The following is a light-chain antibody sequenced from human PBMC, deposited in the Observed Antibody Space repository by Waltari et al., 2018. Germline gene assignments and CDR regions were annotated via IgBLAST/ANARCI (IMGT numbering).Light chain of an antibody. J-gene: IGLJ2*01. V-gene: IGLV2-14*03. CDR1: TRDIGAYTS. Sequence: CALTQPAPVSASPGQTSTISPAGTTRDIGAYTSVPWYQQHPGQAPKLMIFDVSNRPSGVSNRFSGSKSGNTASLTISGLQAEDEADYYCSSYARSTALLFGGGTRLTVL. CDR3: SSYARSTALL. CDR2: DVS.